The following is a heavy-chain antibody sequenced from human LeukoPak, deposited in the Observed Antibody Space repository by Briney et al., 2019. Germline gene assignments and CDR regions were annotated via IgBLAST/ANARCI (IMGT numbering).Heavy chain of an antibody. CDR2: IKQDGSEK. CDR3: ARQGSGVLLWFGELLLGAFDI. Sequence: GGSLRLSCAASGFTFSSYWMSWVRQAPGKGLEWVANIKQDGSEKYYVDSVKGRFTISRDNAKNSLYLQMNSLRAEDTAVYYCARQGSGVLLWFGELLLGAFDIWGQGTMVTVSS. CDR1: GFTFSSYW. V-gene: IGHV3-7*01. D-gene: IGHD3-10*01. J-gene: IGHJ3*02.